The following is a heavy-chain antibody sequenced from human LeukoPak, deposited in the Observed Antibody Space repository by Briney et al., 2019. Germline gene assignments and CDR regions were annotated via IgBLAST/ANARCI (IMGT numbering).Heavy chain of an antibody. J-gene: IGHJ4*02. D-gene: IGHD2-15*01. V-gene: IGHV3-23*01. CDR2: ISGRGDST. CDR1: GVTLSNYA. Sequence: GGSLRLSCVASGVTLSNYAMSWARQAPGKGLEWVSAISGRGDSTYYADSVRGRFTISRDNSKNTLYLQMNSLRAEDTAVYYCAKQLGYCSDGSCYFPYWGQGTLVTVSS. CDR3: AKQLGYCSDGSCYFPY.